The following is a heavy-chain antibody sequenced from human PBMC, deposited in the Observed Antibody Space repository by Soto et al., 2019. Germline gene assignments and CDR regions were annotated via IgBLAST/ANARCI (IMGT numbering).Heavy chain of an antibody. J-gene: IGHJ6*03. CDR2: IYSGGST. V-gene: IGHV3-53*01. CDR3: ARLRHSSSWYGYYYYMDV. Sequence: GGSLRLSCAASGFTVSSNYMSWVRQAPGKGLEWVSVIYSGGSTYYADSVKGRFTISRGNSKNTLYLQMNSLRAEDTAVYYCARLRHSSSWYGYYYYMDVWGKGTTVTVSS. D-gene: IGHD6-13*01. CDR1: GFTVSSNY.